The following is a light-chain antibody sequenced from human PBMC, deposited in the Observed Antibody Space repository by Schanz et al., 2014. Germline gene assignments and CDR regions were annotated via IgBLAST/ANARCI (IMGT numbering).Light chain of an antibody. CDR1: SSNIGAGYD. CDR3: SSYAGSNRV. V-gene: IGLV1-40*01. Sequence: QSVLTQPPSLSAAPGQRVTISCSGSSSNIGAGYDVHWYQQLPGTAPKLLIYGNSNRPSGVPDRFSGSKSGTSASLAITGLQAEDEADYYCSSYAGSNRVFGGGTKLTVL. J-gene: IGLJ3*02. CDR2: GNS.